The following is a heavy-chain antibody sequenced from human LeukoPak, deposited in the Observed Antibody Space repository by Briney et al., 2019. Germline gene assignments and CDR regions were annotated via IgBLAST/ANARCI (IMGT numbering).Heavy chain of an antibody. J-gene: IGHJ6*02. D-gene: IGHD6-19*01. CDR2: ISGSGGST. CDR1: GFTFSSYA. V-gene: IGHV3-23*01. Sequence: GGSLRLSCAASGFTFSSYAMGWVRQAPGKGLEWVSAISGSGGSTYYADSVKGRFTISRDNSKNTLYLQMNSLRAEDTAVYYCAKAGWYDYYYGMDVWGQGTTVTVPS. CDR3: AKAGWYDYYYGMDV.